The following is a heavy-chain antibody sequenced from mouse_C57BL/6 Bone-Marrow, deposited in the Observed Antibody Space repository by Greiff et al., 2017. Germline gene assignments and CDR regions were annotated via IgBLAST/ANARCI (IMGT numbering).Heavy chain of an antibody. J-gene: IGHJ3*01. Sequence: VQLKQSGAELVRPGASVKLSCTASGFNIKDDYMHWVKQRPEQGLEWIGWIDPENGDTAYASKFQGKATITADTSSNTAYLQLSSLTSEDTDVYYCTCCSSGAYWGRGTVVTVTA. CDR1: GFNIKDDY. V-gene: IGHV14-4*01. D-gene: IGHD6-1*01. CDR3: TCCSSGAY. CDR2: IDPENGDT.